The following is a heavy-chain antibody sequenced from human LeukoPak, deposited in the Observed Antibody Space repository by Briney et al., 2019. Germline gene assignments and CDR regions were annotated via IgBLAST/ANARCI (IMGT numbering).Heavy chain of an antibody. V-gene: IGHV1-46*01. Sequence: ASVKVSCKASGYTFSDFYMNWLRQAPGQGPEWLGWINPSGGSTTYAQKFQGRVTMTRDMSTSTVYMELSSLRSEDTAVYYCARQIRDWGQGTLVTVSS. D-gene: IGHD4-17*01. CDR3: ARQIRD. CDR1: GYTFSDFY. CDR2: INPSGGST. J-gene: IGHJ4*02.